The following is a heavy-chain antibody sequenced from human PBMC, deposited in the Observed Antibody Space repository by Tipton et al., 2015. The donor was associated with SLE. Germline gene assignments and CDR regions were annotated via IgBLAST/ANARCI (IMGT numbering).Heavy chain of an antibody. J-gene: IGHJ4*02. CDR2: INTNTGNP. Sequence: QSGPEVKKPGASVKVSCTASGYVFSNYALNWVRQAPGQGLEWMGWINTNTGNPTYAQGFTGRFVFSLDTSTSTAYMELRSLRSDDTAVYYCARLTGSYCFDYWGQGTLVTVSS. CDR3: ARLTGSYCFDY. V-gene: IGHV7-4-1*02. CDR1: GYVFSNYA. D-gene: IGHD1-26*01.